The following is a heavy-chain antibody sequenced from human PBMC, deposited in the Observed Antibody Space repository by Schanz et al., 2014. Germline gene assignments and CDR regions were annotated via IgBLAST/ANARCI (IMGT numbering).Heavy chain of an antibody. D-gene: IGHD2-21*01. CDR1: GFTFSTYW. CDR3: ARKKDDYSPFDY. J-gene: IGHJ4*02. Sequence: EVQLVESGGGLVQPGGSLRLSCAASGFTFSTYWMSWVRQAPGKGLEWVANIKQDESERSYVDSVKGRFTISRDNSKNTVYLQNNSLTXXATADYCARKKDDYSPFDYWGQGTLVTVSS. CDR2: IKQDESER. V-gene: IGHV3-7*01.